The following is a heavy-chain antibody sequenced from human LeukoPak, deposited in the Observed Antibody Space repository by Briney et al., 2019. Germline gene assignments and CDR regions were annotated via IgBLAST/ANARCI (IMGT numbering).Heavy chain of an antibody. J-gene: IGHJ4*02. V-gene: IGHV3-23*01. CDR1: GFTFSTYA. CDR3: AKDGDSSGYYWDS. CDR2: ITSSGSNT. Sequence: GGSLRLSCAASGFTFSTYAMSWVRQAPGKGLEWVSLITSSGSNTYYADSVKGRFTISRDNSKSTLYLQMNSLRAEDTAVYFCAKDGDSSGYYWDSWGQGTLVTVSS. D-gene: IGHD3-22*01.